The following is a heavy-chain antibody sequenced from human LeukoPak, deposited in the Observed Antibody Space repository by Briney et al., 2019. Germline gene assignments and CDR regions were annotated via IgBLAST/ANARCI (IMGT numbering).Heavy chain of an antibody. CDR1: GFTVSSNY. CDR3: ARDFEGIAAAGKFDY. J-gene: IGHJ4*02. V-gene: IGHV3-66*01. CDR2: IYAGGST. D-gene: IGHD6-13*01. Sequence: GGSLRLSCAASGFTVSSNYMTWVRQAPGKGLEWVSIIYAGGSTYYADSVKGRFTISRDNAKNSLYLQMNSLRAEDTAVYYCARDFEGIAAAGKFDYWGQGTLVTVSS.